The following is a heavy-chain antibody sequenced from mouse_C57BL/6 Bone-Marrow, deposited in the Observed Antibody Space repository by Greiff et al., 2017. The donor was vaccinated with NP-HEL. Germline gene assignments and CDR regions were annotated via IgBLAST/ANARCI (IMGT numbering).Heavy chain of an antibody. J-gene: IGHJ1*03. Sequence: EVQLVESEGGLVQPGSSMKLSCTASGFTFSDYYMAWVRQVPEKGLEWVANINYDGSSTYYLDSLKSRFIISRDNAKNILYLQMSSLKSEDTATYYCARDKGTTVVHWYFDVWGTGTTVTVSS. CDR2: INYDGSST. CDR3: ARDKGTTVVHWYFDV. V-gene: IGHV5-16*01. D-gene: IGHD1-1*01. CDR1: GFTFSDYY.